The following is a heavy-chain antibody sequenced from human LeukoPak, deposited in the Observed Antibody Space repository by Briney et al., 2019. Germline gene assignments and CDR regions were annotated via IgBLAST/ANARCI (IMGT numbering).Heavy chain of an antibody. J-gene: IGHJ6*02. CDR3: AREDIVVVPAATTERMYYYYGMDV. CDR1: GFTFSSYW. V-gene: IGHV3-7*01. CDR2: INHNGNVN. D-gene: IGHD2-2*01. Sequence: GGSLRLSCAASGFTFSSYWMNWARQAPGKGLEWVASINHNGNVNYYVDSVKGRFTISRDNAKNSLYLQMSNLRAEDAAVYYCAREDIVVVPAATTERMYYYYGMDVWGQGTTVTVSS.